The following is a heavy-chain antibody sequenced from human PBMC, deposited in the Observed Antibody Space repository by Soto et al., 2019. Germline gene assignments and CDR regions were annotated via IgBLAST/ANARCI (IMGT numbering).Heavy chain of an antibody. CDR3: AKKFSIAVAGTPLFQH. Sequence: GGSLRLSCAASGFTVGISYMTWVRQIPGKGLELVSIRYGDGNTYYADSVKGRFTISRDNSKNTPYLQMNSLRAEDTAVYYCAKKFSIAVAGTPLFQHWGQGTLVTVSS. CDR1: GFTVGISY. V-gene: IGHV3-66*01. D-gene: IGHD6-19*01. J-gene: IGHJ1*01. CDR2: RYGDGNT.